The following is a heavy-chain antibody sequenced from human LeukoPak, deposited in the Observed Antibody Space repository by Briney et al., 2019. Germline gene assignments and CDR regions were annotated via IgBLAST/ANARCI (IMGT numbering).Heavy chain of an antibody. CDR2: INHSGST. Sequence: SETLSLTCAVYGGSFSGYYWSWIRQPPGKGLEWIGEINHSGSTNYNPSLKSRVTISVDTSKNQFSLKLSSVTAADTAVYYCARKGGRYYGSGSYPSNWFDPWGQGTLVTVSS. D-gene: IGHD3-10*01. V-gene: IGHV4-34*01. J-gene: IGHJ5*02. CDR3: ARKGGRYYGSGSYPSNWFDP. CDR1: GGSFSGYY.